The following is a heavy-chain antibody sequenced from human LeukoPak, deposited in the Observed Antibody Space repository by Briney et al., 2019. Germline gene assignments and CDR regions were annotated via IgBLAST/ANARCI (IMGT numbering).Heavy chain of an antibody. CDR3: ARDSSRITMIVVVTTDNWFDP. CDR1: GYTFTGYY. CDR2: INPSGGST. J-gene: IGHJ5*02. Sequence: ASVKVSCKASGYTFTGYYIHWVRQAPGQGLEWMGIINPSGGSTSYAQKFQGRVTMTRHTSTSTVYTELSSLRSEDTAVYYCARDSSRITMIVVVTTDNWFDPWGQGTLVTVSS. V-gene: IGHV1-46*01. D-gene: IGHD3-22*01.